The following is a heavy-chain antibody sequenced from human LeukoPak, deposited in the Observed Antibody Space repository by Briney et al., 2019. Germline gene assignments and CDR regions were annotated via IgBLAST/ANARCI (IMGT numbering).Heavy chain of an antibody. V-gene: IGHV3-53*01. Sequence: GGPLRLSCAASGFTVSSNYMSWVRQAPGKGLEWVSVIYSGGSTYYADSVKGRFTISRDNSKNTLYLQMNSLRAEDTAVYYCASGVLPAALDYWGQGTLVTVSP. CDR3: ASGVLPAALDY. CDR2: IYSGGST. J-gene: IGHJ4*02. D-gene: IGHD2-2*01. CDR1: GFTVSSNY.